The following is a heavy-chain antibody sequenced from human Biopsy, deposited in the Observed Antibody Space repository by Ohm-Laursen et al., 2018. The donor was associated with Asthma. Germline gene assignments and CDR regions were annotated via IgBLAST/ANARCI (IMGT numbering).Heavy chain of an antibody. CDR1: GDSPGSISSPAYY. J-gene: IGHJ4*02. V-gene: IGHV4-31*03. CDR2: ISYSGTT. D-gene: IGHD3-22*01. CDR3: ARAQDYYDSRGYYRSFDY. Sequence: TLSLTCPVSGDSPGSISSPAYYWSWVRQLPGKGLEWIGYISYSGTTFYHPSLKSRLIISLDTSKNQFSLKLSSVTAADTAVYYCARAQDYYDSRGYYRSFDYWGQGTLVTVSS.